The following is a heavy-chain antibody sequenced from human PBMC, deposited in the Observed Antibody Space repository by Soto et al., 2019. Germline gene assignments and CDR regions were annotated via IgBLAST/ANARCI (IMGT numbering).Heavy chain of an antibody. V-gene: IGHV3-21*01. CDR3: AREGITIFGVVTGPEYFQH. CDR1: GFTFSSYS. D-gene: IGHD3-3*01. Sequence: GGSLRLSCAASGFTFSSYSMNWVRQAPGKGLEWVSSISSSSSYIYYADSVKGRFTISRDNAKNSLYLQMNSLRVEDTAVYYCAREGITIFGVVTGPEYFQHWGQGTLVTVSS. CDR2: ISSSSSYI. J-gene: IGHJ1*01.